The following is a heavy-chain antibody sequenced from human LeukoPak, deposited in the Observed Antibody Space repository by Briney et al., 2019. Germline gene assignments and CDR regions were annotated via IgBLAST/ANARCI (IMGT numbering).Heavy chain of an antibody. CDR3: ARGASASYGMDV. J-gene: IGHJ6*02. V-gene: IGHV3-21*01. CDR1: GFTFSSYT. Sequence: KPGGSLRLSCAASGFTFSSYTMNWVRQAPGKGLEWVSSISSSSSYIYSADSLKGRFTISRDNAKNSLYLQMNSLRAEDTAMYYCARGASASYGMDVGGQGTTVTVSS. CDR2: ISSSSSYI.